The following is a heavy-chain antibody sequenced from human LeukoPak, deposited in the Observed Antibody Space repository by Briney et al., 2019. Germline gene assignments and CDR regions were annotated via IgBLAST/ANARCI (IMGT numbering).Heavy chain of an antibody. Sequence: SETLSLTCTVSGGSISSYYWSWIRQPPGKGLEWIGYIYYSGSTNYNPSLKSRVTISVDTSKNQFSLKLSSVTAADTAVYYCARALRTGSSWYKKGGAFDIWGQGTMVTVSS. CDR1: GGSISSYY. D-gene: IGHD6-13*01. J-gene: IGHJ3*02. CDR2: IYYSGST. CDR3: ARALRTGSSWYKKGGAFDI. V-gene: IGHV4-59*01.